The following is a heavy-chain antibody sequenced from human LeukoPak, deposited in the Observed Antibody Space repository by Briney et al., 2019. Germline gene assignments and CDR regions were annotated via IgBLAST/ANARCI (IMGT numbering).Heavy chain of an antibody. CDR1: GGSISNGDHY. CDR3: AREVVVTASLNY. CDR2: IYYSGST. Sequence: SETLSLTCTVSGGSISNGDHYWSWIRQHPGKGLEWIGHIYYSGSTYYNPSLKSRVTISVDTSKNQFSLKLTSVTAADTAVYYCAREVVVTASLNYWGQGTLVTVSS. D-gene: IGHD2-21*02. J-gene: IGHJ4*02. V-gene: IGHV4-31*03.